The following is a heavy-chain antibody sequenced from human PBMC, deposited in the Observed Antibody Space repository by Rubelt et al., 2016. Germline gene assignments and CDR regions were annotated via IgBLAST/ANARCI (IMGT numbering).Heavy chain of an antibody. CDR3: ARPRLPDYYTTFDY. CDR1: GGSISSSRYY. Sequence: QLQLQESGPGLVKPSETLSLTCTVSGGSISSSRYYWGWIRQPPGKGLEWIGSVFYSGTTYYNASLKSRVTISVDTSKNQFSRKLGSVTAADTAGYYCARPRLPDYYTTFDYWGQGSLVTVSS. V-gene: IGHV4-39*01. J-gene: IGHJ4*02. CDR2: VFYSGTT. D-gene: IGHD3-9*01.